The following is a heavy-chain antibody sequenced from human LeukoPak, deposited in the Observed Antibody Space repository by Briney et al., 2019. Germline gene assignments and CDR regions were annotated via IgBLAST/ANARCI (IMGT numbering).Heavy chain of an antibody. V-gene: IGHV3-74*01. CDR3: ARVPITLAGTKDAKYFQH. D-gene: IGHD6-19*01. Sequence: GGSLRLSCAASGFTFSRYWMHWVRQAPGKGLVWVSRINSDGSSTSYADSVKGRFTISRDNAKNTLYLQMSSLRAEDTAVYYCARVPITLAGTKDAKYFQHWGQGTLVTVSS. J-gene: IGHJ1*01. CDR2: INSDGSST. CDR1: GFTFSRYW.